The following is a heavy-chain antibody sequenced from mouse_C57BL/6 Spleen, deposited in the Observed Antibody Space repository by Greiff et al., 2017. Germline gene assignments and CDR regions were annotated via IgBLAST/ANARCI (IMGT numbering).Heavy chain of an antibody. CDR2: IIPSNGGP. J-gene: IGHJ2*01. D-gene: IGHD3-2*02. Sequence: QVQLQQPGPELVKPGASVKLSCKASGYTFTSYWMHWVKQRPGQGLEWIGNIIPSNGGPTYNEKFKSKATLTVDKSSSTAYMQLSSLTSEDSAGYNCARRAAQAGYFDYWGQGTTLTVSS. CDR3: ARRAAQAGYFDY. CDR1: GYTFTSYW. V-gene: IGHV1-53*01.